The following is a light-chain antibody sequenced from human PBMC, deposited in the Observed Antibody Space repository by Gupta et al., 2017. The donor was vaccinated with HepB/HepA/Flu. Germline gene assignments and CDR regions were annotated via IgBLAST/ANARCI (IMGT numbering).Light chain of an antibody. CDR2: STN. CDR1: NSNIGTNT. J-gene: IGLJ2*01. Sequence: QSVLTQPPSASGTPGQRVTISCSGNNSNIGTNTVNWYQHLPGTAPKLLIYSTNQRPSGVPDRFSGSKSGTSASLAISGLQSEDEGDHYCATWDDSLNAVVFGGGTKLTVL. CDR3: ATWDDSLNAVV. V-gene: IGLV1-44*01.